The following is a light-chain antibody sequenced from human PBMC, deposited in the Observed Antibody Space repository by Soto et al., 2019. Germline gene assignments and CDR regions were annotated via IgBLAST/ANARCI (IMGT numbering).Light chain of an antibody. Sequence: DIQMTQSPSSLSASVGDRVTITCRASQSISRHLNWYQQKLGKAPKLLIHAASSLQSGVPSRFSGSGSGTDFTLIISSLQFEDFATYYCQQSYSPSITFGQGTRLEVK. CDR2: AAS. J-gene: IGKJ5*01. CDR1: QSISRH. CDR3: QQSYSPSIT. V-gene: IGKV1-39*01.